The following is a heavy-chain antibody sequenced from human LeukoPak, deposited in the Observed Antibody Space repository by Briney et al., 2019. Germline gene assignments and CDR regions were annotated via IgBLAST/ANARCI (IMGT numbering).Heavy chain of an antibody. J-gene: IGHJ4*02. V-gene: IGHV1-2*02. D-gene: IGHD2-15*01. CDR3: ARSGYCSGGSCYLTY. Sequence: LVASVKVSCKASGYTFTGYYMHWVRQAPGQGLEWVGWINPNSGGTNYAQKFQGRVTMTRDTSISTAYMELSTLRSDDTALYYCARSGYCSGGSCYLTYWGQGTLVTVSS. CDR1: GYTFTGYY. CDR2: INPNSGGT.